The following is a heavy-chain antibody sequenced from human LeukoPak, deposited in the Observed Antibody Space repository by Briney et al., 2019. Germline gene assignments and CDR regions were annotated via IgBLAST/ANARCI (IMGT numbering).Heavy chain of an antibody. V-gene: IGHV3-7*01. J-gene: IGHJ4*02. CDR1: GFTFNHYG. D-gene: IGHD1-26*01. CDR3: TRDTDGSLDY. CDR2: IKQDGSTK. Sequence: GGSLRLSCAAAGFTFNHYGMHWVRQAPGKGLEWVANIKQDGSTKHYADSLKGRFTISRDNPKNSLYLQMNNLRADDTAVYYCTRDTDGSLDYWGQGILVTVAS.